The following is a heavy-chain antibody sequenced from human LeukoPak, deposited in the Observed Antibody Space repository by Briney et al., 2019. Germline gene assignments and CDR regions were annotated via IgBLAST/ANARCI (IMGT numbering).Heavy chain of an antibody. V-gene: IGHV1-69*04. J-gene: IGHJ4*02. D-gene: IGHD6-13*01. CDR3: ATQYSSSRFRRHYYFDY. CDR1: GGTFSSYA. Sequence: ASVKVSCKASGGTFSSYAISWVRQAPGQGLEWMGRIIPILGIANYAQKFQGRVTITADKSTSTAYMELSSLRPEDTAVYYCATQYSSSRFRRHYYFDYWGQGTLVTVSS. CDR2: IIPILGIA.